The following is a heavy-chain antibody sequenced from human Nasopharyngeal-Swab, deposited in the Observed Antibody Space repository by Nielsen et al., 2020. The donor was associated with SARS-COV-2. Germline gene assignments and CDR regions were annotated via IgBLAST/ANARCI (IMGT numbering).Heavy chain of an antibody. V-gene: IGHV3-23*01. CDR2: ISGSGDISGSGGST. J-gene: IGHJ4*02. CDR1: GFPFRTYG. Sequence: GVLKISCVASGFPFRTYGMTWVRQAPGKGLEWVSAISGSGDISGSGGSTYYADSVKGRFTISRGNSKNTLSLQMNSLRADDTAVYYCAKDLRGPYFFWGQGTLVTVSS. D-gene: IGHD2/OR15-2a*01. CDR3: AKDLRGPYFF.